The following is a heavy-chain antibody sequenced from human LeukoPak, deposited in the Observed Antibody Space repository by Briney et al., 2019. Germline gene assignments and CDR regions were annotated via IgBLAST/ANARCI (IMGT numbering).Heavy chain of an antibody. V-gene: IGHV1-24*01. D-gene: IGHD4-23*01. Sequence: GASVKVSCKVSGYTLTELSMHWVRQAPGKGLEWMGGFDPEDGETIYAQKFQVRVTMTEDTSTDTAYMELSNLRSDDTAVYYCATNVATVGTPAFYWGQGTLVTVSS. CDR1: GYTLTELS. CDR2: FDPEDGET. CDR3: ATNVATVGTPAFY. J-gene: IGHJ4*02.